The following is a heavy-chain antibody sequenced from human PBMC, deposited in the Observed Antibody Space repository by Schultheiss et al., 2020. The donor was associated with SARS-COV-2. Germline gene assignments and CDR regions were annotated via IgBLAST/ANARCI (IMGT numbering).Heavy chain of an antibody. CDR2: ISSSSSTI. CDR1: GFTFSSFG. CDR3: ARGQSGYYYGVYFDY. J-gene: IGHJ4*02. D-gene: IGHD3-22*01. Sequence: GGSLRLSCAASGFTFSSFGMHWVRQAPGKGLEWVSYISSSSSTIYYGDSVKGRFTISRDNAKNSLYLQMNSLRAEDTAVYYCARGQSGYYYGVYFDYWGQGTLVTVSS. V-gene: IGHV3-48*04.